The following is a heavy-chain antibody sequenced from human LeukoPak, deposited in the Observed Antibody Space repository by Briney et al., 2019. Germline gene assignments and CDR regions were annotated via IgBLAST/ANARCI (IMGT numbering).Heavy chain of an antibody. Sequence: SETLSLTCTVSGGSISSYYWSWIRQPAGKGLEWIGRIYTSGSTNYNPSLKSRVTMSVDTSKNQFSLRLSSVTAADTAVYYCARDMVRGVNLNWFDPWGQGTLVTVSS. V-gene: IGHV4-4*07. CDR3: ARDMVRGVNLNWFDP. D-gene: IGHD3-10*01. J-gene: IGHJ5*02. CDR2: IYTSGST. CDR1: GGSISSYY.